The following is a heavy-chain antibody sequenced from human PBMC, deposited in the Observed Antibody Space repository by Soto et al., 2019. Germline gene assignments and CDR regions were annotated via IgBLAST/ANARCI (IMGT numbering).Heavy chain of an antibody. V-gene: IGHV3-30*18. J-gene: IGHJ6*02. Sequence: QVQLVESGGGVVQPGRSLRLSCAASGFTFTRYGMHWVRQAPGKGLEWVAVIVYDGSEKHYGDSVKGRFTISRDNSKNTLYLQMNRLTADDTAVYYCAKDSHHVLYSTSSDRYDFYSGMDVWGQGTTVTVSS. D-gene: IGHD6-6*01. CDR1: GFTFTRYG. CDR3: AKDSHHVLYSTSSDRYDFYSGMDV. CDR2: IVYDGSEK.